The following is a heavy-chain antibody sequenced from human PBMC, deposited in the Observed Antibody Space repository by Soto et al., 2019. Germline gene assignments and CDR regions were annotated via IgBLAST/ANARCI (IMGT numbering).Heavy chain of an antibody. J-gene: IGHJ4*02. CDR2: ISWNSGSI. CDR3: AKARGGQQLAFDY. D-gene: IGHD6-13*01. V-gene: IGHV3-9*01. Sequence: EVQLVESGRGLVQPGRSLRLSCAASGFTFDDYAMHWVRQAPGKGLEWVSGISWNSGSIGYADSVKGRFTISRDNAKNSLYLQMNSLRAEDTALYYCAKARGGQQLAFDYWGQGTLVTVSS. CDR1: GFTFDDYA.